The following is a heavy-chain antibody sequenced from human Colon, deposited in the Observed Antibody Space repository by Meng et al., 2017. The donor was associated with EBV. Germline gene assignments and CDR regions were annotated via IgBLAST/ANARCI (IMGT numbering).Heavy chain of an antibody. D-gene: IGHD4-17*01. J-gene: IGHJ4*02. CDR3: ARHVYGDSYGF. CDR2: VRYSGTA. Sequence: LQLQSSGPRLVKPSESMSLTCTFSGAALDNIDYCWDWTRQPPGKGLEWIGSVRYSGTAYYNPSLTSRVTISVDTSKNQFSLNLSSLTAADTAVYYCARHVYGDSYGFWGQGTLVTVSS. V-gene: IGHV4-39*01. CDR1: GAALDNIDYC.